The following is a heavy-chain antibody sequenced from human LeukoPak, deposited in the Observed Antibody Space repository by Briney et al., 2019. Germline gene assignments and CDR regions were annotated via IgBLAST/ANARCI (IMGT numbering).Heavy chain of an antibody. CDR2: IYYSGST. J-gene: IGHJ4*02. CDR3: ARGPLDSGYAYFDY. CDR1: GGSISSSSYY. Sequence: SETLSLTCTVSGGSISSSSYYWGWIRQPPGKGLEWIGSIYYSGSTYYNPSLKSRVTISVDTSKNQFSLKLRSVTAADTAIYYCARGPLDSGYAYFDYWGQGTLVSVAS. V-gene: IGHV4-39*07. D-gene: IGHD5-12*01.